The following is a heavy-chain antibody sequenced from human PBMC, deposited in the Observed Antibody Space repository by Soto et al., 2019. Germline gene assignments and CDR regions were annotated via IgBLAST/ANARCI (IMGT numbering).Heavy chain of an antibody. J-gene: IGHJ3*01. D-gene: IGHD2-15*01. CDR2: IYYSGST. CDR1: GGSISSYY. V-gene: IGHV4-59*01. CDR3: ARDLRGYCSGGSCYSGFDL. Sequence: SETLSLTCTVSGGSISSYYWSWIRQPPGKGREWIGYIYYSGSTNYNPSLKSRVTISVDTSKNQFSLKLSSVTAADTAVYYCARDLRGYCSGGSCYSGFDLWGQGTMVTVSS.